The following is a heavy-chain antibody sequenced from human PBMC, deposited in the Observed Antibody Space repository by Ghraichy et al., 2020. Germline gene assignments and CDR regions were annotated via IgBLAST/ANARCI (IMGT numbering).Heavy chain of an antibody. J-gene: IGHJ6*02. CDR3: AKERESYYYYGVDV. V-gene: IGHV3-23*01. Sequence: GESLNISCAVSGITFSSYAMSWVRQAPSKGLEWVSAISGSGVNTYNADSVRGRFIISRDNSKNTLYLQMNSLRAEDTAVYYCAKERESYYYYGVDVWGQGTTVIVSS. CDR2: ISGSGVNT. CDR1: GITFSSYA.